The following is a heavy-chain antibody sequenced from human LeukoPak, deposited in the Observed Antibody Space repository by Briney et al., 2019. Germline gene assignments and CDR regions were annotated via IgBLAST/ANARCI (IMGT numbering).Heavy chain of an antibody. J-gene: IGHJ3*02. CDR3: ARRLPTDAFDI. D-gene: IGHD6-25*01. CDR2: INPNSGGT. V-gene: IGHV1-2*06. CDR1: GYTFTSYG. Sequence: ASVKVSCKASGYTFTSYGISWVRQAPGQGLEWMGRINPNSGGTNYAQKFQGRVTMTRDTSISTAYMELSRLRSDDTAVYYCARRLPTDAFDIWGQGTMVTVSS.